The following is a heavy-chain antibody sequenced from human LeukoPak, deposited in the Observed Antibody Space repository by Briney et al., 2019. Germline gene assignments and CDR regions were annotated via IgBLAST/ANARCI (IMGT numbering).Heavy chain of an antibody. V-gene: IGHV3-53*01. J-gene: IGHJ6*04. D-gene: IGHD2-21*02. CDR1: GFTVSTNH. CDR3: ARDREVVTAKAQMDV. CDR2: IYNDANT. Sequence: GGSLRLSCAVSGFTVSTNHMSWVRQAPGKGLEWVSVIYNDANTYYTDSVKGRFTISRDNSKNTVFLQMNSLRAEDTAVYYCARDREVVTAKAQMDVWGKETTVTVSS.